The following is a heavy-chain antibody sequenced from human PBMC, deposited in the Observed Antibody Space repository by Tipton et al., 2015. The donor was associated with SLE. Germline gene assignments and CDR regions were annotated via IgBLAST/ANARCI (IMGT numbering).Heavy chain of an antibody. CDR2: ISSSSSYI. CDR1: GFTFSSYS. D-gene: IGHD6-13*01. J-gene: IGHJ4*02. V-gene: IGHV3-21*01. Sequence: SLRLSCAASGFTFSSYSMNWVRQAPGKGLEWVSSISSSSSYIYYADSVKGRFTISRDNAKNSLYLQMNSLRAEDTVVYYCARGEDSSSWYFDYWGQGTLVTVSS. CDR3: ARGEDSSSWYFDY.